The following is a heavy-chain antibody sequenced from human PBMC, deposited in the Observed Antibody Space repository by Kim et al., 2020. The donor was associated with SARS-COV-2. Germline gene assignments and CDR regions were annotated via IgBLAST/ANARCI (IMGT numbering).Heavy chain of an antibody. V-gene: IGHV4-59*01. J-gene: IGHJ4*02. CDR1: GGSISSYY. CDR3: ARGGWYTPTPPLG. CDR2: IYYSGST. D-gene: IGHD6-19*01. Sequence: SETLSLTCTVSGGSISSYYWSWIRQPPGKGLEWIGYIYYSGSTNYNPSLKSRVTISVDTSKNQFSLKLSSVTAADTAVYYRARGGWYTPTPPLGWGQGTLVTVSS.